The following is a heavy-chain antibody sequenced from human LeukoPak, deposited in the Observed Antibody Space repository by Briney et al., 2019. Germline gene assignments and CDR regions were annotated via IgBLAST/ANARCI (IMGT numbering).Heavy chain of an antibody. J-gene: IGHJ5*02. Sequence: PGGSLRLSCAASGFTFSSYSMNWVRQAPGKGLEWVSSISSSSYIYYADSVKGRFTISRDNAKNSLYLQMNSLRVDDTAVYYCARGDKWFDPWGQGTLVTVSS. CDR3: ARGDKWFDP. CDR2: ISSSSYI. V-gene: IGHV3-21*01. CDR1: GFTFSSYS.